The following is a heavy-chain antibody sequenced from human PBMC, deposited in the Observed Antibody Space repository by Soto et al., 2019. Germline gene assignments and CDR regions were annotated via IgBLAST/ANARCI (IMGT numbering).Heavy chain of an antibody. CDR2: LSSSGGGT. Sequence: LRLSFAASGXTFSNHAMSWVRQAPGKGLEWVSGLSSSGGGTYYADSVKGRVTISRDNSKNTLYLQMNSLRAEDAAFYYCARLRSGYFTAFDFWGLGTLVTAPQ. D-gene: IGHD3-3*01. V-gene: IGHV3-23*01. CDR1: GXTFSNHA. J-gene: IGHJ4*02. CDR3: ARLRSGYFTAFDF.